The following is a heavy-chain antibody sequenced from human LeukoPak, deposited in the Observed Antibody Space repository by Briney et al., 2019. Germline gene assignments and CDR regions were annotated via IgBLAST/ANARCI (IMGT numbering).Heavy chain of an antibody. V-gene: IGHV4-59*01. CDR3: AGEGDYWHRFDY. J-gene: IGHJ4*02. CDR2: IFHSGST. CDR1: GASISGFY. D-gene: IGHD4-17*01. Sequence: SETLSLTCTVSGASISGFYWTWIRQPPGKGLEWIGNIFHSGSTNYNPSLKSRVTISLEASRNQFSLRLSSVTAADTAVYYCAGEGDYWHRFDYWGRGTLVTVSS.